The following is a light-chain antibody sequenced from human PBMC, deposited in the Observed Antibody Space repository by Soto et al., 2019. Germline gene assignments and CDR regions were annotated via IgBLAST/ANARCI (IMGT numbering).Light chain of an antibody. CDR2: AAS. Sequence: DIQMTQSPSSLSESVGDRVTITCRASQGIIDYLAWYQQKPGKVPKLLIYAASTLQSGVPSRFSGSGAGTDFTLTISSLQPEDVATYYCQKYNTAPQTFGPGTKVEIK. J-gene: IGKJ1*01. CDR3: QKYNTAPQT. V-gene: IGKV1-27*01. CDR1: QGIIDY.